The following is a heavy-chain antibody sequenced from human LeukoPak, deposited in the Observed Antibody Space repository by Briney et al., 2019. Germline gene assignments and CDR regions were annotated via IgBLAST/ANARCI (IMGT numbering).Heavy chain of an antibody. V-gene: IGHV4-4*07. CDR1: GGSISSYY. CDR3: ARVSSSWYQDWYFDL. CDR2: TYTSGST. D-gene: IGHD6-13*01. Sequence: SETLSLTCTVSGGSISSYYWSWIRQPAGKGLEWIGRTYTSGSTNYNPSLKSRVTMSVGMSKNQFSLKLSSMIAADTAVYYCARVSSSWYQDWYFDLWGRGTLVTVPS. J-gene: IGHJ2*01.